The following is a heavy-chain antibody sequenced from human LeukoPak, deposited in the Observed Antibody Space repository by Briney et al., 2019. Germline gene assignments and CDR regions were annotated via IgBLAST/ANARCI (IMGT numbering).Heavy chain of an antibody. CDR3: ARDRDWHDAFDI. Sequence: GGSLRLSCAASGFTVSSNYMSWVRQAPGKGLQWVSVIYSGGSTYYADSVKGRFTISRDNSKNTLYLQMNSLRAEDTAVYYCARDRDWHDAFDIWGQGTMVTVSS. J-gene: IGHJ3*02. D-gene: IGHD3/OR15-3a*01. CDR2: IYSGGST. V-gene: IGHV3-66*01. CDR1: GFTVSSNY.